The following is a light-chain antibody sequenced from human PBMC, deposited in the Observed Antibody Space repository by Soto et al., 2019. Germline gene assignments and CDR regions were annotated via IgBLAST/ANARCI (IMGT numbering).Light chain of an antibody. V-gene: IGLV2-23*01. CDR3: CSYAGSSTLYVV. CDR1: SSDVGSYNL. CDR2: EGS. J-gene: IGLJ2*01. Sequence: QSALTQPASVSGSPGQSITISCTGTSSDVGSYNLVSWYQQHPGKAPKLMIYEGSKRASGVSNRVSGSKSGNTASLTISGLQAEDEADYYCCSYAGSSTLYVVFGGGTKLTVL.